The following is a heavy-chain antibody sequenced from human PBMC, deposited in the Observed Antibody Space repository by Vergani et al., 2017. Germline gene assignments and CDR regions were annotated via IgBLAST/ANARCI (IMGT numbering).Heavy chain of an antibody. J-gene: IGHJ6*03. CDR3: TRSGWTHTFYYYYMDV. CDR1: GFTFSGSA. V-gene: IGHV3-73*02. D-gene: IGHD3-10*01. CDR2: IRSKANSYAT. Sequence: EVQLVESGGGLVQPGGSLKLSCAASGFTFSGSAMHWVRQASGKGLEWVVRIRSKANSYATAYAASVKGRFTISRDDSKNTAYLQMNSLKTEDTAVYYCTRSGWTHTFYYYYMDVWGKGTTVTVSS.